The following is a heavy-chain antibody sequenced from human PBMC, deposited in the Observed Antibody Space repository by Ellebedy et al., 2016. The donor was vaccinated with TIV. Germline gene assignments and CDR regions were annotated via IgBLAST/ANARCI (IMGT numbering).Heavy chain of an antibody. Sequence: ASVKVSXKTSGYTFTNYDISWVRQATGQGLEWMGWMNPKSGHTGYAQKFLGRLTLTRNTSVNTAYTELSSLKFEDTAVYYCARRRCCSSTTCKVKTIFGMMTPSPIDTWGRGTLVTVSS. V-gene: IGHV1-8*01. CDR1: GYTFTNYD. D-gene: IGHD2-2*01. J-gene: IGHJ5*02. CDR2: MNPKSGHT. CDR3: ARRRCCSSTTCKVKTIFGMMTPSPIDT.